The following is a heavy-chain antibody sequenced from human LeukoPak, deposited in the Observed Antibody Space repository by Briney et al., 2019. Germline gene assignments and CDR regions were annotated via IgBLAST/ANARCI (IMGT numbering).Heavy chain of an antibody. Sequence: ASVKVSCKASGYTFTSYYMHWVRQAPGQGLEWMGIINPSGGSTSYAQKLQGRVTMTTDTSTSTAYMELRSLRSDDTAVYYCVASSWGFKDGLQALEYWGQGTLVTVSS. V-gene: IGHV1-46*01. CDR3: VASSWGFKDGLQALEY. CDR2: INPSGGST. J-gene: IGHJ4*02. CDR1: GYTFTSYY. D-gene: IGHD2-2*01.